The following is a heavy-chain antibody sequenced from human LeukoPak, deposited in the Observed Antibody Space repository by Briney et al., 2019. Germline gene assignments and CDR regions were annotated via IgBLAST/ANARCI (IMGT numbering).Heavy chain of an antibody. J-gene: IGHJ1*01. CDR2: IKQDGSEK. CDR3: ARPPGIAAAGYFQH. V-gene: IGHV3-7*01. Sequence: GGSLRLSCAASGFTFSSYWMSWVRQAPGKGLEWVANIKQDGSEKYYVDSVKGRFTISRDNAKNSLYLQMNSLRAEDTAVYYCARPPGIAAAGYFQHWGQGTLVTVSS. CDR1: GFTFSSYW. D-gene: IGHD6-13*01.